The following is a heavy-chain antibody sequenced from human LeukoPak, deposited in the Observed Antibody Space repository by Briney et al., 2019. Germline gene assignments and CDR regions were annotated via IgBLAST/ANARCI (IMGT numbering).Heavy chain of an antibody. CDR1: AGSISSRTDY. CDR3: ARGYDYKSTYFDY. CDR2: IDYSGNT. D-gene: IGHD5-12*01. Sequence: SETLSLTCSVPAGSISSRTDYWGWIRQPPGKGLEWIGNIDYSGNTYHNPSLKSRVTISVDTSKNQFSLKLNSMTAADTAVYYCARGYDYKSTYFDYWGQGTLVTVSS. V-gene: IGHV4-39*01. J-gene: IGHJ4*02.